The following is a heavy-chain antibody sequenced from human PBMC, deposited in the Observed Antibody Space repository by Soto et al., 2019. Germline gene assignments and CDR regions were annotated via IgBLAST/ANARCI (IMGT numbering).Heavy chain of an antibody. CDR2: ISVSGDKS. Sequence: GGSLRLSCAASGFTFSNFAMSWVRQAPGKGLEWVSTISVSGDKSYYADSVKGRFTISRDSSQNALYLLINSLRADDTAVYYCAKEDCTTASCYGGIDYWGQGALVSVSS. CDR1: GFTFSNFA. V-gene: IGHV3-23*01. J-gene: IGHJ4*02. CDR3: AKEDCTTASCYGGIDY. D-gene: IGHD2-2*01.